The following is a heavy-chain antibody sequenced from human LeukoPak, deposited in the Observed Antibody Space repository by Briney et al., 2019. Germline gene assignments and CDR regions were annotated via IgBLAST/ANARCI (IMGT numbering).Heavy chain of an antibody. CDR3: ASFDSSSWPSHFDY. CDR1: GFTVGSNY. V-gene: IGHV3-53*01. CDR2: IYSGGST. J-gene: IGHJ4*02. D-gene: IGHD6-13*01. Sequence: GGSLRLSCAASGFTVGSNYMSWVRQAPGKGLEWVSVIYSGGSTYYADSVKGRFTISRDNSKNTLYLQMNSLRAEDTAVYYCASFDSSSWPSHFDYWGQGTLVTVSS.